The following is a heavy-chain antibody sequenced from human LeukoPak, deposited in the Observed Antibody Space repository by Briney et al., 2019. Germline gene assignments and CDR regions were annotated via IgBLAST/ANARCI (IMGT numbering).Heavy chain of an antibody. Sequence: SETLSLTCAVYGGSFSGYYWSWIRQPPGKGLEWIGEVNHSVSTNHNSSLKSRVTIPVDTYKNQFSLKLNSVTAADTAVYYCARGELGYCSGGSCYSGINWFDPWGQGTLVSVSS. V-gene: IGHV4-34*01. CDR1: GGSFSGYY. CDR3: ARGELGYCSGGSCYSGINWFDP. D-gene: IGHD2-15*01. J-gene: IGHJ5*02. CDR2: VNHSVST.